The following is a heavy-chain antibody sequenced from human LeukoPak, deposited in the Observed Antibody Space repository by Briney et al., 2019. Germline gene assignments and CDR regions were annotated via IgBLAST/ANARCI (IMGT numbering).Heavy chain of an antibody. CDR1: GYTFTGYY. CDR2: INPNSGGT. D-gene: IGHD6-19*01. CDR3: ARDKGSAVAAYDY. Sequence: ASVKVSCKASGYTFTGYYMHWVRQAPGQGPEWMGWINPNSGGTNYAQKFQGWVTMTRDTSISTAYMELSRLRSDDTAVYYCARDKGSAVAAYDYWGQGTLVTVSS. J-gene: IGHJ4*02. V-gene: IGHV1-2*04.